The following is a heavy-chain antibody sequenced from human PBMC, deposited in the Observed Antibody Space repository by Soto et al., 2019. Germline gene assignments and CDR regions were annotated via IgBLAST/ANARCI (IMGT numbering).Heavy chain of an antibody. CDR1: GGSISSYY. J-gene: IGHJ3*01. CDR3: ASSSPHYDFWTGYSFWDAFDF. V-gene: IGHV4-59*01. Sequence: QVQLQESGPGLVKPSETLSLTCTVSGGSISSYYWSWIRQPPGKGLVWIGYISYSGSTNYNPSLKSRVTISVDTSKNQLSLKLSSVTAADTAVYYCASSSPHYDFWTGYSFWDAFDFWGQGTMVTVSS. D-gene: IGHD3-3*01. CDR2: ISYSGST.